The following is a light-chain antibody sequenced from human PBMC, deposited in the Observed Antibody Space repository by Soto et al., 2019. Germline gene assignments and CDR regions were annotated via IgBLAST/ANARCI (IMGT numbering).Light chain of an antibody. CDR3: CSYAGSPYV. V-gene: IGLV2-11*01. CDR1: SSDVGGYNY. Sequence: QSALTQPRSVSGSPGQSVTISCTGTSSDVGGYNYVSWFQQHPGNTPKVMIYDVSKRPSGVPDRFSGSKSGNTASLTISGLQAEDEADYYCCSYAGSPYVFGTGTKV. CDR2: DVS. J-gene: IGLJ1*01.